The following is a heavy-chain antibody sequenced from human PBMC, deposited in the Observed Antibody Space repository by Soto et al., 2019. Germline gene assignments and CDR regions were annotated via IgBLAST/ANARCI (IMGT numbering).Heavy chain of an antibody. CDR3: ARDHWNDRHGDYYYYMDV. CDR1: GGSFSGYY. D-gene: IGHD1-1*01. V-gene: IGHV4-34*01. Sequence: SETLSLTCAVYGGSFSGYYWSWIRQPPGKGLEWIGEINHSGSTNYNPSLKSRVTISVDTSKNQFSLKLSSVTAADTAVYYCARDHWNDRHGDYYYYMDVWGKGTTVTVSS. J-gene: IGHJ6*03. CDR2: INHSGST.